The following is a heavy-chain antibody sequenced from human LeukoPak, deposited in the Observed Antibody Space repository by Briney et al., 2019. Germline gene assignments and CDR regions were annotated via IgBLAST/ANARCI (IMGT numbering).Heavy chain of an antibody. D-gene: IGHD1-26*01. CDR1: GGSIINSPYY. Sequence: SETLSPTCTVSGGSIINSPYYWGWVRQPPGKGLEWIGSIYYSGNTYYNPSLKSRVTISVDTSKNQFSLQLSSVTAADTAVYYCARDFLGAGTVAATSGYWGQGTLVTVSS. CDR2: IYYSGNT. J-gene: IGHJ4*02. CDR3: ARDFLGAGTVAATSGY. V-gene: IGHV4-39*02.